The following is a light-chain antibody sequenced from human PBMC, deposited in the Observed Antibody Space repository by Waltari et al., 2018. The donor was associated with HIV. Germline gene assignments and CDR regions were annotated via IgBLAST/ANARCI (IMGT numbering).Light chain of an antibody. CDR1: HTSFHSSNSKNY. CDR2: WAS. Sequence: DIVMTQFPESLVVSPGERDTASCKYSHTSFHSSNSKNYLSWYQQKPGRPPKLLVYWASTRESGVSDRFIGTGSGTNFTLTITSLQAEDVAVYYCQQCFSSLWTFGQGTKV. CDR3: QQCFSSLWT. J-gene: IGKJ1*01. V-gene: IGKV4-1*01.